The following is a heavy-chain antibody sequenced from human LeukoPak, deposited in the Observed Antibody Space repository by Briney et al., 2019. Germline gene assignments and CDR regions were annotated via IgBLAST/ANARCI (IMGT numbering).Heavy chain of an antibody. D-gene: IGHD6-13*01. J-gene: IGHJ4*02. CDR2: INPNSGGT. CDR3: AGDPTGYSSSFDY. V-gene: IGHV1-2*02. CDR1: GYTFTGYY. Sequence: ASVKVSCKASGYTFTGYYMHWVRQAPGQGLEWMGWINPNSGGTNYAQKFQGRVTMTRDTSISTAYMELSRLRSDDTAVYYCAGDPTGYSSSFDYWGQGTLVTVSS.